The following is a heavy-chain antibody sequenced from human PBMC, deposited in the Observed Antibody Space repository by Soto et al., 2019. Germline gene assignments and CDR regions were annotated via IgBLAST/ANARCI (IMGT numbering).Heavy chain of an antibody. Sequence: GGSLRPSCAASGFTVSNSYMSWVRQAPGKGLEWVSAIYSGGSTYYADSVKGRFTISRDNSRNTLYLQMNSLRAEDTAVYFCARCDGSATYCFFFAYWGQGTPVTVS. CDR3: ARCDGSATYCFFFAY. V-gene: IGHV3-66*01. CDR2: IYSGGST. D-gene: IGHD3-10*01. CDR1: GFTVSNSY. J-gene: IGHJ4*02.